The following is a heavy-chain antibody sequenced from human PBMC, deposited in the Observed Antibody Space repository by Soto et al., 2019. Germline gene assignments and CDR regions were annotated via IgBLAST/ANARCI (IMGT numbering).Heavy chain of an antibody. Sequence: ESGGALVKPGGSLRLSCAASGFSFSDYYIYWIRQAPGKGLEWVSYISSDSIYTNYADSVEGRFTISRDNAKNSLYLQMNSLRAEDTAVYYCATTISGIVGQFDYWGQGALVTVSS. J-gene: IGHJ4*02. CDR1: GFSFSDYY. CDR2: ISSDSIYT. D-gene: IGHD1-26*01. V-gene: IGHV3-11*06. CDR3: ATTISGIVGQFDY.